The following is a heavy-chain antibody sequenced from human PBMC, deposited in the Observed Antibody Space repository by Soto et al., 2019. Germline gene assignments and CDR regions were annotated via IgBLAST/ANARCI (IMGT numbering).Heavy chain of an antibody. V-gene: IGHV1-3*01. Sequence: QVQLVQSAADVKKPGASGRVSCEANGFTFRSYAVHWLRQAPGQRFEWMGWVNAGNGNTKYSQKFQGRLSLTRDTSASASYMELHSLTSEDTSVYYCALGLAALLGWFEAWGQGTLISVYS. CDR1: GFTFRSYA. J-gene: IGHJ5*02. D-gene: IGHD3-9*01. CDR3: ALGLAALLGWFEA. CDR2: VNAGNGNT.